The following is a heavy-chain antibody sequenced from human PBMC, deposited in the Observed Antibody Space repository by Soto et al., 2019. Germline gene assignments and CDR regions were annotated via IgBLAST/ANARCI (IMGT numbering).Heavy chain of an antibody. J-gene: IGHJ4*02. V-gene: IGHV1-69*02. CDR3: ARTPRFRGVTGFDY. D-gene: IGHD3-10*01. CDR2: IIPILGIA. CDR1: GGTFSSYT. Sequence: QVQLVQSGAEVKKPGSSVKVSCKASGGTFSSYTISWVRQAPGQGLEWMGRIIPILGIANYAQKFQGRVTITADKSASTAYMELSSLRSEDTAVYYCARTPRFRGVTGFDYWGQGTLVTVSS.